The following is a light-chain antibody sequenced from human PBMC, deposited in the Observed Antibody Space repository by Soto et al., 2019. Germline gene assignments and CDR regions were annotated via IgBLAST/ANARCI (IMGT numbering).Light chain of an antibody. Sequence: EVVLTQSPATLSLSQGDRATLSCRASQSVSSHFAWYQQKSGQAPRLLIYDASKRATGIPARFSGSGSGTDFTLTISSLEPEDFAVYYCQQRSNWPTFGQGTLLDIK. CDR1: QSVSSH. CDR2: DAS. V-gene: IGKV3-11*01. J-gene: IGKJ5*01. CDR3: QQRSNWPT.